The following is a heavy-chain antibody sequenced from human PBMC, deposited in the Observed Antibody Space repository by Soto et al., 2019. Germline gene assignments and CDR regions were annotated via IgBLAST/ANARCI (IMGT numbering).Heavy chain of an antibody. CDR2: ISYDGSNK. CDR1: GFTFSSYA. J-gene: IGHJ6*02. V-gene: IGHV3-30-3*01. Sequence: GSLRLSCAASGFTFSSYAMHWVRQAPGKGLEWVAVISYDGSNKYYAYSVKGRFPISRDNSKNTLYLQMNSLRAEDTAVYYCARGLVGATVLYRYYYYGMDVWGQGTTVTVSS. D-gene: IGHD1-26*01. CDR3: ARGLVGATVLYRYYYYGMDV.